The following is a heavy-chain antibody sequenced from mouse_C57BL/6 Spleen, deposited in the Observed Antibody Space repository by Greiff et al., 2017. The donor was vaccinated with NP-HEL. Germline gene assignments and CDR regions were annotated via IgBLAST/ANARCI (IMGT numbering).Heavy chain of an antibody. CDR1: GFTFSDYG. J-gene: IGHJ1*03. Sequence: EVKLVESGGGLVKPGGSLKLSCAASGFTFSDYGMHWVRQAPEKGLEWVAYISSGSSTIYYADTVKGRFTISRDNAKNTLCLPMTRLRSEDTAMYYFASRRDCCGSWYFDVWGTGTTVTVSS. CDR2: ISSGSSTI. V-gene: IGHV5-17*01. D-gene: IGHD1-1*01. CDR3: ASRRDCCGSWYFDV.